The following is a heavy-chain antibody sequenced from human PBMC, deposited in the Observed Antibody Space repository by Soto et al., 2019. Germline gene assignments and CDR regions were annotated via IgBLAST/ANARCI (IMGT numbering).Heavy chain of an antibody. J-gene: IGHJ4*02. CDR1: GGSFSGYY. CDR3: ARTSCSGGSCSFDY. V-gene: IGHV4-34*01. D-gene: IGHD2-15*01. Sequence: SETLSLTCAVYGGSFSGYYWSWIRQPPGKGLEWIGEINHSGSSNYNPSLKSRVTISLDTSKNQFSLKLSSVTAADTAVYYCARTSCSGGSCSFDYWGQGTLVTVSS. CDR2: INHSGSS.